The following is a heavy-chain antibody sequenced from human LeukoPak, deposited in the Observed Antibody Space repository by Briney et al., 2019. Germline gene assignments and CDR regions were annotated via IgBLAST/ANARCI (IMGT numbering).Heavy chain of an antibody. Sequence: ASVKVSCKASGGTFSSYAISWVRQAPGQGLEWMGRIIPILGIANYAQKFQGRVTITADKSTSTAYMELSSLRSEDTAVYYCAREDYYGSGGYANYYYYYGMDVWGQGTTVTVSS. D-gene: IGHD3-10*01. J-gene: IGHJ6*02. V-gene: IGHV1-69*04. CDR1: GGTFSSYA. CDR2: IIPILGIA. CDR3: AREDYYGSGGYANYYYYYGMDV.